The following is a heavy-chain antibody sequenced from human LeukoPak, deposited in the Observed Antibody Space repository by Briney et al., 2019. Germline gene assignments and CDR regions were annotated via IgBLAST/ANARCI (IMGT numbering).Heavy chain of an antibody. Sequence: SETLSLTCAVYGASFSDYYWSWIRQPPGKGLEWIGEINHSGRTNYNPSPKSRVTISLDTSKNQFSLKLSSVTAADTAVYYCARGQSLGPYNWFDPWGQGTLVTVSS. V-gene: IGHV4-34*01. CDR1: GASFSDYY. D-gene: IGHD6-19*01. J-gene: IGHJ5*02. CDR2: INHSGRT. CDR3: ARGQSLGPYNWFDP.